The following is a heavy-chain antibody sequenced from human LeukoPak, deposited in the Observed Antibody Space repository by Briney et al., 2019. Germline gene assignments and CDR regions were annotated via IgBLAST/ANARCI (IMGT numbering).Heavy chain of an antibody. Sequence: PGGSLRLSCAASGFTFSDYCMSWIRQAPGKGLEWVSYISSSGSTIYYADSVKGRFTISRDNAKNSLYLQMNSLRAEDTAVYYCARGKTSQNIVTRKTYNWFDPWGQGTLVTVSS. V-gene: IGHV3-11*04. CDR1: GFTFSDYC. J-gene: IGHJ5*02. CDR3: ARGKTSQNIVTRKTYNWFDP. D-gene: IGHD2/OR15-2a*01. CDR2: ISSSGSTI.